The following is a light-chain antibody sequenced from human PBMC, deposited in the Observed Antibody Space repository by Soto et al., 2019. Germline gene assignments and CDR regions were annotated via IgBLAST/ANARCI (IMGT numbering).Light chain of an antibody. CDR2: AAS. Sequence: AIRMTQSPSSFSASTGDRVTITCRASQGISSYLAWYQQKPGKAPKLLIYAASTLQSGVPSRFSGSGSGTDFTLTIRCLQSEDFATYYFQQYYSYPHTFGQGTKVEIK. V-gene: IGKV1-8*01. J-gene: IGKJ1*01. CDR3: QQYYSYPHT. CDR1: QGISSY.